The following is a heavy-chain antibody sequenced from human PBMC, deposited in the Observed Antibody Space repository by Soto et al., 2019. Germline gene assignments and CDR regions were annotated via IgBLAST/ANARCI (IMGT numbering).Heavy chain of an antibody. Sequence: PSETLSLTCTVSGGSISSYYWSWIRQPPGKGLEWIGYIYYSGSTNYNPSLKSRVTISVDTSKNQFSLKLSSVTAADTAVYYCASTPGIAVAGTTFDYWGKGTLVTVSS. CDR2: IYYSGST. CDR1: GGSISSYY. V-gene: IGHV4-59*01. CDR3: ASTPGIAVAGTTFDY. D-gene: IGHD6-19*01. J-gene: IGHJ4*02.